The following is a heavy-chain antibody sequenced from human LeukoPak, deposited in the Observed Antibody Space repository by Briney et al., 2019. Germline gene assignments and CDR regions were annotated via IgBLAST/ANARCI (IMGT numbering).Heavy chain of an antibody. J-gene: IGHJ4*02. CDR1: GFTFSSYA. V-gene: IGHV3-23*01. CDR2: ISGSGGST. CDR3: GPMVRVSYYFDY. D-gene: IGHD3-10*01. Sequence: GGSLRLSCAASGFTFSSYAMSWVRQAPGKGLEWVSAISGSGGSTYYADSVKGRFTISRDNSKNTLYLQMNSLRAEDTAVYYCGPMVRVSYYFDYWGQGPRVPVSS.